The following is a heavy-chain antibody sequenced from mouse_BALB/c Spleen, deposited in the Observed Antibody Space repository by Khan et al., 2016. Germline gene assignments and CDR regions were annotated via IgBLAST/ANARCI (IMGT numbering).Heavy chain of an antibody. J-gene: IGHJ2*01. CDR2: INPSTGYT. D-gene: IGHD2-1*01. CDR3: ARKVDGNYDY. V-gene: IGHV1-7*01. CDR1: GYTFTSYW. Sequence: VQLQESGAELAKPGASVKMSCKAPGYTFTSYWMHWVKQRPGQGLEWIGYINPSTGYTEYNQKFKDKATLTADKSSSTAYMQLSSLTSEDSAVXYCARKVDGNYDYWGQGTTLTVSS.